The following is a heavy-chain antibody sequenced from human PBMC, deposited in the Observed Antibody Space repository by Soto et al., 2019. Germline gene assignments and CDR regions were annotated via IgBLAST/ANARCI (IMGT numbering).Heavy chain of an antibody. D-gene: IGHD3-22*01. CDR3: AREARYYYDSSGYSQRYYYYVMDV. J-gene: IGHJ6*02. Sequence: ASVKVSCKASGYTFTSYAMHWVRQAPGQRLEWMGWINAGNGNTKYSQKFQGRVTITRDTSASTAYMELSSLRSEDTAVYYCAREARYYYDSSGYSQRYYYYVMDVWGQGTTVTVSS. V-gene: IGHV1-3*01. CDR2: INAGNGNT. CDR1: GYTFTSYA.